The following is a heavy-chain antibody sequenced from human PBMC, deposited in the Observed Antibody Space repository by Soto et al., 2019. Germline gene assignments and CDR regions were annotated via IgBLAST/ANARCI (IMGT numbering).Heavy chain of an antibody. J-gene: IGHJ3*02. D-gene: IGHD3-10*01. V-gene: IGHV1-2*04. Sequence: ASVKVSCKASGYTFTGYYMHWVRQAPGQGLEWMGWINPNSGGTNYAQKFQGWVTMTRDTSISTAYMELSRLRSDDTAVYYCARVDSGFGELRDAFDIWGQGTMVTVSS. CDR3: ARVDSGFGELRDAFDI. CDR2: INPNSGGT. CDR1: GYTFTGYY.